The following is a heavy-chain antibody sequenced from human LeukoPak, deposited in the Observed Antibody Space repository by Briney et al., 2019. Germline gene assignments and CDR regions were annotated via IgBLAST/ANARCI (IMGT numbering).Heavy chain of an antibody. CDR3: ARAPYSSSWFWVDAFDI. Sequence: SETLSLTCTVSGGSISSYYWSWIRQPPGKGLEWIGYIYYSGSTNYNPSLKSRVTISVDPSKNQFSMKLSYVPPADTAVYYCARAPYSSSWFWVDAFDIWGQGTMVTVSS. D-gene: IGHD6-13*01. V-gene: IGHV4-59*01. CDR2: IYYSGST. CDR1: GGSISSYY. J-gene: IGHJ3*02.